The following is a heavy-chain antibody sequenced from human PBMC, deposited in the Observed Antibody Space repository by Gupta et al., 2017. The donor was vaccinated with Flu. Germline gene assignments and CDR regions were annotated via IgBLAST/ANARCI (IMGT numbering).Heavy chain of an antibody. D-gene: IGHD2-15*01. J-gene: IGHJ4*02. Sequence: RQPPGKGLEWIGEINHSGSTNYNPSLKSRVTISVDTPKNQFSLKLSSVTAADTAVYYCARFVDCSGGSCYSGSGWYNFLDYWGQGTLVTVSS. V-gene: IGHV4-34*01. CDR2: INHSGST. CDR3: ARFVDCSGGSCYSGSGWYNFLDY.